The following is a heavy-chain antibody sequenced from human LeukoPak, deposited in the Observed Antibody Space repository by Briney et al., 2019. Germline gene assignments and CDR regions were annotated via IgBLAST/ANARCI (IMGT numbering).Heavy chain of an antibody. J-gene: IGHJ4*02. CDR2: IIPIFGTA. V-gene: IGHV1-69*05. CDR1: GGTFSSYA. CDR3: ARVCPSVSTVTTWGPFDY. Sequence: ASVKVSCKASGGTFSSYAISWVRQAPGQGLEWMGGIIPIFGTANYAQKFQGRVTITTDESTSTAYMELSSLRSEDTAVYCCARVCPSVSTVTTWGPFDYWGQGTLVTVSS. D-gene: IGHD4-17*01.